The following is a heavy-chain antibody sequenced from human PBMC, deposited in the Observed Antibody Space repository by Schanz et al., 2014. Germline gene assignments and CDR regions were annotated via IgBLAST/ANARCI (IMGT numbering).Heavy chain of an antibody. D-gene: IGHD3-9*01. CDR3: AKAEYDILTDSYSRLDP. J-gene: IGHJ5*02. Sequence: RAEVKKPGASVRVSCKASGYTFTSYGISWVRQAPGQGLEWMGWISAYNGNTKYPQKLQGRVTMTTDTSTSTAYMELRSLRSDDTAVYYCAKAEYDILTDSYSRLDPWGQGTLVTVSS. CDR2: ISAYNGNT. V-gene: IGHV1-18*01. CDR1: GYTFTSYG.